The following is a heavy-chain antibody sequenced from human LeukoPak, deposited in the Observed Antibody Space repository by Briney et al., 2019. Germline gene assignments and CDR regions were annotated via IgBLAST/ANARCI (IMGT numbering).Heavy chain of an antibody. Sequence: GGSLRLSCAASGFTFSSYWMHWVRQAPGKGLVWVSRIDTGGSSTLYADSVRGRFTISRDNAKNTLYLQMNSLRAEDTAMYYCARVGRDCSSSSPPDYWGQGTLVTVSS. CDR2: IDTGGSST. CDR1: GFTFSSYW. CDR3: ARVGRDCSSSSPPDY. V-gene: IGHV3-74*01. D-gene: IGHD6-6*01. J-gene: IGHJ4*02.